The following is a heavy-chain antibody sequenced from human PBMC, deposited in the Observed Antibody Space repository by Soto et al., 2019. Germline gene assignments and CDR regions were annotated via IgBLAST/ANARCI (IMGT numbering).Heavy chain of an antibody. CDR2: IYYSGST. J-gene: IGHJ4*02. D-gene: IGHD3-22*01. V-gene: IGHV4-61*01. Sequence: SETLSLTCTVSGGSVSSGSYYWSWIRQPPGKGLEWIGYIYYSGSTNYNPSLKSRVTISVDTSKNQFSLKLSSVTAADTAVYYCASLIFYDSSGYYGNYFDYWGQGTLVTVSS. CDR1: GGSVSSGSYY. CDR3: ASLIFYDSSGYYGNYFDY.